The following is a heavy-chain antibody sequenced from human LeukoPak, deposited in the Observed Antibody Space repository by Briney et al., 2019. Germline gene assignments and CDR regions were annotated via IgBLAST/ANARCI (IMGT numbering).Heavy chain of an antibody. CDR1: GYTFTGYY. V-gene: IGHV1-2*02. CDR3: ARGAAAGTPFDY. Sequence: ASVKVSCKASGYTFTGYYMHWVRQAPGQGLEWMGWINPNSGGTNYAQKFQGRFTMTRDTSISTAYMELSRLRSDDTAVYYCARGAAAGTPFDYWGQGTLVTVSS. J-gene: IGHJ4*02. D-gene: IGHD6-13*01. CDR2: INPNSGGT.